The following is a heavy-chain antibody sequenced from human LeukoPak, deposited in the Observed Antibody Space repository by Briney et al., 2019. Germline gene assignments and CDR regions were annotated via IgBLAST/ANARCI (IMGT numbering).Heavy chain of an antibody. CDR3: AVTGQFDY. CDR2: ITKNSGVST. Sequence: PGGSLRLSFAASGFTFSSYAMIWVRQAPGKGLEWVSTITKNSGVSTYYADSVKGRFTISRDNSKNTLYVQMNSLRAEDTAVYYCAVTGQFDYWGQGTPVTVSS. CDR1: GFTFSSYA. V-gene: IGHV3-23*01. J-gene: IGHJ4*02.